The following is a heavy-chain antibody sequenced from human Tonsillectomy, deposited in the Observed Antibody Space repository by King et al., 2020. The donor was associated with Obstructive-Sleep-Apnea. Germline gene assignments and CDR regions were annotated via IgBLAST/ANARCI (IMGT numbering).Heavy chain of an antibody. CDR3: ARGPLESSIAAAGTADFDY. CDR2: ISYDGSNK. CDR1: GFTFSSYA. D-gene: IGHD6-13*01. V-gene: IGHV3-30*04. J-gene: IGHJ4*02. Sequence: VQLVESGGGVVQPGRSLRLSCAASGFTFSSYAMHWVRQAPGKGLEWLAVISYDGSNKYYADSVKGRFTISRDYSKKTLYLQMNSLRPEDTAMYYCARGPLESSIAAAGTADFDYWGQGTLVTVSS.